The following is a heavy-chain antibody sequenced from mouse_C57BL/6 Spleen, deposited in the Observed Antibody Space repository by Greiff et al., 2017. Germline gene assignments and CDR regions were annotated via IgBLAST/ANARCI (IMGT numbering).Heavy chain of an antibody. Sequence: QVQLKQSGAELVRPGSSVKLSCKASGYTFTSYWMHWVKQRPIQGLEWIGNIDPSDSETHYNQKFKDKATLTVDKSSSTAYMQLSSLTSEDSAVYYCARMDDYLYFDYWGQGTTLTVSS. CDR2: IDPSDSET. J-gene: IGHJ2*01. CDR3: ARMDDYLYFDY. CDR1: GYTFTSYW. V-gene: IGHV1-52*01. D-gene: IGHD2-4*01.